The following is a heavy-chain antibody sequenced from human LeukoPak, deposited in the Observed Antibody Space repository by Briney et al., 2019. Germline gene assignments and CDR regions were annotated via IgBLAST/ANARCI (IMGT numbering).Heavy chain of an antibody. CDR2: LYYGGST. CDR1: GGSVGSHY. J-gene: IGHJ4*02. Sequence: SETLSLTCAVSGGSVGSHYWNWLRQPPGKGLEWIGYLYYGGSTNYNPSLRSRVTMSVDTSKNQFPLKVTSVTAAHRAVYYLARDGGGGNYYFFDSWGQGTLVTVSS. D-gene: IGHD3-16*01. V-gene: IGHV4-59*02. CDR3: ARDGGGGNYYFFDS.